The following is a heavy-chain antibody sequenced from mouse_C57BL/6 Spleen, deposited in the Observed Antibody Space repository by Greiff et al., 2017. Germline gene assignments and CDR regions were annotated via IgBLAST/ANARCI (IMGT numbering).Heavy chain of an antibody. CDR2: ISDGGSYT. CDR1: GFTFSSYA. V-gene: IGHV5-4*01. CDR3: ARETVVATWKYFDV. J-gene: IGHJ1*03. Sequence: EVQLVESGGGLVKPGGSLKLSCAASGFTFSSYAMSWVRQTPEKRLEWVATISDGGSYTYYPDNVKGRFTISRDNAKNNLYLQMSHLKSEDTAMYYCARETVVATWKYFDVWGTGTTVTVSS. D-gene: IGHD1-1*01.